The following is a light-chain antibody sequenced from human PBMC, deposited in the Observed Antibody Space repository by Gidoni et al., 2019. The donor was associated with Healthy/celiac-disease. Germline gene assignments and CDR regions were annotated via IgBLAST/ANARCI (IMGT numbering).Light chain of an antibody. CDR1: NIGRKS. Sequence: SYVLTQPPSASVAPGQTARLTCGVHNIGRKSVHWYQQKPGQAPVLVVYDDSDRPSGIPERFSGSNSGNTATLTISRVEAGDEADYYCLVWDSSSDLVVFGGGTKLTVL. CDR2: DDS. V-gene: IGLV3-21*02. CDR3: LVWDSSSDLVV. J-gene: IGLJ2*01.